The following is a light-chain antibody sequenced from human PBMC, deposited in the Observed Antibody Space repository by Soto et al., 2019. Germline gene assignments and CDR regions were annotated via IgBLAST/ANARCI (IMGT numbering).Light chain of an antibody. J-gene: IGKJ4*01. V-gene: IGKV1-12*01. Sequence: DIQMTQSPSSVSASVGDRVTITCRASQGISSWLAWYQQKPGKAPNLLIYGASTLQSGVPSRLSGSGSGTEFTLTISSLQPEDFATYHCQQFNSYPLTFGGGTKVDIK. CDR3: QQFNSYPLT. CDR2: GAS. CDR1: QGISSW.